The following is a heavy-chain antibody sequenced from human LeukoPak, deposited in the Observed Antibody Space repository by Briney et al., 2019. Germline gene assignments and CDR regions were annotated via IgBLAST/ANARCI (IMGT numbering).Heavy chain of an antibody. Sequence: GGSLRLSCAASGFTVSSNYMSWVRQAPGKGLEWGSVIYSGGSTYYADSVKGRFTISRDNSKNTLYLQMNSLRAEDTAVYYCAREAKPTWEPFDYWGQGTLVTVSS. CDR2: IYSGGST. D-gene: IGHD1-26*01. CDR3: AREAKPTWEPFDY. CDR1: GFTVSSNY. V-gene: IGHV3-66*01. J-gene: IGHJ4*02.